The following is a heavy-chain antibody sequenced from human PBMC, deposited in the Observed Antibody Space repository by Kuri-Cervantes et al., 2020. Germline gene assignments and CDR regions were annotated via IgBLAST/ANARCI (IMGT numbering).Heavy chain of an antibody. CDR1: GFTFSSYS. D-gene: IGHD1-26*01. V-gene: IGHV3-48*04. J-gene: IGHJ3*02. CDR3: AKNRGEHPDAFDI. CDR2: ISSSSTI. Sequence: GESLKISCAASGFTFSSYSMNWVRQAPGKGLEWVSYISSSSTIYYADSVKGRFTISRDNAKNSLYLQMNSLRAEDTALYYCAKNRGEHPDAFDIWGQGTKVTVSS.